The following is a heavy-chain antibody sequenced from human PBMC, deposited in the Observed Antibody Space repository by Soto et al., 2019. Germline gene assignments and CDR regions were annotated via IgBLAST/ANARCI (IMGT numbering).Heavy chain of an antibody. D-gene: IGHD3-10*01. CDR2: ITNTGGDS. CDR1: GFTFTSNA. J-gene: IGHJ4*02. V-gene: IGHV3-23*01. Sequence: PGGSLRLSCAVSGFTFTSNAMGWVRQAPGKGLEWVSVITNTGGDSIHADSVKGRFTISRDNSKNVLYLQMNSLRAEDTAIYYCARASGESYPGSRVFDSWGQGTRVTVSS. CDR3: ARASGESYPGSRVFDS.